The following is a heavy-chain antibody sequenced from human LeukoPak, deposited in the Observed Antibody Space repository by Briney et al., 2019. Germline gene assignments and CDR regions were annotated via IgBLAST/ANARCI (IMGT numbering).Heavy chain of an antibody. CDR1: GGSFSGYY. CDR2: INHSGST. J-gene: IGHJ6*03. Sequence: SETLSLTCAVYGGSFSGYYWSWLRQPPGKGREWIGEINHSGSTNYNPSLKSRVTISVDTSKNQFSLKLSSVTAADTALYYCARLVQQLFYYHYMDVWGKGTTVTVSS. V-gene: IGHV4-34*01. D-gene: IGHD6-13*01. CDR3: ARLVQQLFYYHYMDV.